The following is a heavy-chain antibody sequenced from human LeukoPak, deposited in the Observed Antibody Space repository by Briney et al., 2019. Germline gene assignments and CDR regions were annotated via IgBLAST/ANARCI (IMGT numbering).Heavy chain of an antibody. CDR2: INHSGST. Sequence: PSETLSLTCTVSGGSISSSSYYWGWIRQPPGKGLEWIGEINHSGSTNYNPSLKSRVTISVDTSKNQFSLKLSSVTAADTAVYYCARHRRYYDFWSGYPDSYYFDYWGQGTLVTVSS. CDR3: ARHRRYYDFWSGYPDSYYFDY. CDR1: GGSISSSSYY. V-gene: IGHV4-39*01. J-gene: IGHJ4*02. D-gene: IGHD3-3*01.